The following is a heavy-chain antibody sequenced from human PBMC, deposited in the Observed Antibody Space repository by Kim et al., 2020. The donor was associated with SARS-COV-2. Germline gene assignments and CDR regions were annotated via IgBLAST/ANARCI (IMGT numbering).Heavy chain of an antibody. D-gene: IGHD6-19*01. Sequence: GGSLRLSCAASGFTFSSYSMNWVRQAPGKGLEWISSISSSSSYIYYADSVKGRFTISRDNARASLYLQMNSLRAEDTVVYYCARVLTSGWSYFDYWCEGT. J-gene: IGHJ4*02. CDR3: ARVLTSGWSYFDY. CDR2: ISSSSSYI. CDR1: GFTFSSYS. V-gene: IGHV3-21*04.